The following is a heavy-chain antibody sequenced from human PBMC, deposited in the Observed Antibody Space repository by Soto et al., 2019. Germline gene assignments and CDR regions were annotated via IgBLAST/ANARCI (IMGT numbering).Heavy chain of an antibody. CDR2: IIPILGIA. J-gene: IGHJ5*02. D-gene: IGHD3-16*01. CDR1: GGTFSSYT. V-gene: IGHV1-69*04. CDR3: AREGGAYYDYIFDP. Sequence: SVKVSCKASGGTFSSYTISWVRQAPGQGLEWMGRIIPILGIANYAQKFQGRVTITADKSTSTAYMELSSLRSEDTAVYYCAREGGAYYDYIFDPWGQGTLVTVSS.